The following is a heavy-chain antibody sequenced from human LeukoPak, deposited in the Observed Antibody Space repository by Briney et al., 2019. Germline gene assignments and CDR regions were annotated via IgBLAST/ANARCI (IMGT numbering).Heavy chain of an antibody. V-gene: IGHV3-9*01. Sequence: GRSLRLSCAASGFTFDDYAMHWVRHAPGKGLEWVSGISWNSGSIGYADSVKGRFTISRDNAKNSLYLQMNSLRAEDTALYYCAKDMLVGALDYWGQGTLVTVSS. CDR1: GFTFDDYA. CDR2: ISWNSGSI. CDR3: AKDMLVGALDY. D-gene: IGHD1-26*01. J-gene: IGHJ4*02.